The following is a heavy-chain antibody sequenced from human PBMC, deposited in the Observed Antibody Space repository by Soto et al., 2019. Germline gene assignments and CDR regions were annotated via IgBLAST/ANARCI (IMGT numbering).Heavy chain of an antibody. J-gene: IGHJ5*02. Sequence: ASVKVSCKASGYTFTSYYMHWVRQAPGQGLEWMGIINPSGGSTSYAQKFQGRVTMTRDTSTSTVYMELSSLRSEDTAVYYCARGAPGEAGTEDWFDPWGQGTLVTVSS. CDR1: GYTFTSYY. D-gene: IGHD6-13*01. CDR3: ARGAPGEAGTEDWFDP. CDR2: INPSGGST. V-gene: IGHV1-46*01.